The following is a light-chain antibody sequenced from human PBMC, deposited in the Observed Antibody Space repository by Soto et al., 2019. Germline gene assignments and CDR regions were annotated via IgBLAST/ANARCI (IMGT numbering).Light chain of an antibody. CDR3: QHYNSYSEA. Sequence: HLIHTPSTLSGSVGDRVTITCRASQTISSWLAWYQQKPGKAPKLLIYKASTLKSGVPSRFSGSGSGTEFTLTISSLQPDDFATYYCQHYNSYSEAFGQGTKVDIK. J-gene: IGKJ1*01. CDR2: KAS. V-gene: IGKV1-5*03. CDR1: QTISSW.